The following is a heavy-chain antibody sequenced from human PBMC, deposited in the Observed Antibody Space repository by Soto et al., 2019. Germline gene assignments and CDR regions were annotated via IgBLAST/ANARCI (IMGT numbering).Heavy chain of an antibody. CDR1: GYSFTNYW. Sequence: GESLKISCKGSGYSFTNYWIGWVRQMPGRGLEWMGIIYPGDSDTRYSPSFQGQVTVSADKSTSTAYLHWSSLKASDTAMYYCARNSLYDSGPDYWGQGTLDTVSS. V-gene: IGHV5-51*01. CDR3: ARNSLYDSGPDY. D-gene: IGHD3-22*01. CDR2: IYPGDSDT. J-gene: IGHJ4*02.